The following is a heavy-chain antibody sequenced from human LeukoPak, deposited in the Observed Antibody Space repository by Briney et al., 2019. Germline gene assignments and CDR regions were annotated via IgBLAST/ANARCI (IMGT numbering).Heavy chain of an antibody. CDR3: TTEIWAMGYPNPFDY. J-gene: IGHJ4*02. Sequence: PGGTLRLSCAASGFTFSNAWMSWVRQAPGKGLEWVGRIKSKTDGGTTDYAAPVKGRFTISRDDSKNTLYLQMNSLKTEDTAVYYCTTEIWAMGYPNPFDYWGQGTLVTVSS. CDR1: GFTFSNAW. D-gene: IGHD5-18*01. CDR2: IKSKTDGGTT. V-gene: IGHV3-15*01.